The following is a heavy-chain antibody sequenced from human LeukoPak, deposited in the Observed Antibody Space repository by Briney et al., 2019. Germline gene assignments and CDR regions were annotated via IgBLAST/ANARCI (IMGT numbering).Heavy chain of an antibody. CDR3: ARGRNYYYGSGSYEFDY. V-gene: IGHV4-34*01. D-gene: IGHD3-10*01. CDR1: GGSFSGYY. Sequence: SETLSFTCAVYGGSFSGYYWSWIRQPPGKGLEWIGEINHSGSTNYNPSLKSRVTISVDTSKNQFSLKLSSVTAADTAVYYCARGRNYYYGSGSYEFDYWGQGTLVTVSS. J-gene: IGHJ4*02. CDR2: INHSGST.